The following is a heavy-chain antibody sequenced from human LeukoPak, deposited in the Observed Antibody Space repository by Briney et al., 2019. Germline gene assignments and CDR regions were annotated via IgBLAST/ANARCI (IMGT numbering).Heavy chain of an antibody. V-gene: IGHV1-8*01. CDR3: AMDYGDYVGAFDI. J-gene: IGHJ3*02. D-gene: IGHD4-17*01. CDR2: MNPNSGNT. CDR1: GYTFTSYD. Sequence: PGASVKVSCKASGYTFTSYDINWVRQATGQGLEWMGWMNPNSGNTGYAQKFQGRVTITRNTSISTAYMELSSLRSEDTTVYYCAMDYGDYVGAFDIWGQGTMVTVSS.